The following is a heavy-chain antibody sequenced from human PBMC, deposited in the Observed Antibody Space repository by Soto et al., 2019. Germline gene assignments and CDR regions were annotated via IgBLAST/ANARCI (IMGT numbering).Heavy chain of an antibody. Sequence: GASVKVSCKASGYTFTSYAMHWVRQAPGQRXXWXXWXXXXXGXXXYSQKFQGRVTITRDTSASKAYMELSRLRSEDTAVYYCARSPEYDYWGQGTLVTVS. V-gene: IGHV1-3*01. J-gene: IGHJ4*02. CDR3: ARSPEYDY. CDR1: GYTFTSYA. CDR2: XXXXXGXX.